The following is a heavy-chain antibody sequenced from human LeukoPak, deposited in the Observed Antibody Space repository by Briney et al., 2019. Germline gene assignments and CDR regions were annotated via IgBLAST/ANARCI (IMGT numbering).Heavy chain of an antibody. CDR2: ISSTSDYI. CDR1: GYTFSHYS. CDR3: VSGNDPDSTWENYRLDAFDI. Sequence: GGSLRLSCAASGYTFSHYSVNWVRQAPGKGLEWVSSISSTSDYIYYADSVKGRFTISRDNTKSSLYLQMNSLRAEDTAVYYCVSGNDPDSTWENYRLDAFDIWGQGTTVTVSS. D-gene: IGHD3-16*02. V-gene: IGHV3-21*01. J-gene: IGHJ3*02.